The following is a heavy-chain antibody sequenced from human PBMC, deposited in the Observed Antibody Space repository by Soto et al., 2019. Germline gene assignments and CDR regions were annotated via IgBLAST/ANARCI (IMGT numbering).Heavy chain of an antibody. J-gene: IGHJ6*02. CDR1: GGSVSSGSYY. CDR2: IYYSGST. Sequence: SETLSLTCTVSGGSVSSGSYYWSWIRQPPGKGLEWIGYIYYSGSTNYNPSLKSRVTISVDTSKNQFSLKLSSVTAADTAVYYCARDYGYYGSGSYPYYGMDVWGQGTTVTVSS. V-gene: IGHV4-61*01. D-gene: IGHD3-10*01. CDR3: ARDYGYYGSGSYPYYGMDV.